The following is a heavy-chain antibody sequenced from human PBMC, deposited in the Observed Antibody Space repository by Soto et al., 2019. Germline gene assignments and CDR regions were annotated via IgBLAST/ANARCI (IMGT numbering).Heavy chain of an antibody. CDR2: IHHSGST. Sequence: QVQLQQWGAGLLKPSETLSLTCAVYGGSFSGYYWSWIRQPPGKGLVWIGEIHHSGSTNYNPSLKSRVTRAVDTSKNQFSLKLSSVTASDTAVYYCAIERLRGATTVVNYWSQGTLVTVSS. CDR1: GGSFSGYY. J-gene: IGHJ4*02. D-gene: IGHD1-26*01. V-gene: IGHV4-34*01. CDR3: AIERLRGATTVVNY.